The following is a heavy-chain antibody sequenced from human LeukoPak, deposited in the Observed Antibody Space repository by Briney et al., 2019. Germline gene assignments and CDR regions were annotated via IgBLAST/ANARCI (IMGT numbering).Heavy chain of an antibody. CDR3: ARVRFGYGYYI. Sequence: PSQTLSLICTVSGGSISSGGYYWTWIRQHPGKGLEWIGYIYYSGSTYYNPSLQSRDTISVDTSKNQFSLKLTSVTAADTAVYYCARVRFGYGYYIWGQGTLVTVSS. CDR2: IYYSGST. D-gene: IGHD4-17*01. CDR1: GGSISSGGYY. V-gene: IGHV4-31*03. J-gene: IGHJ4*02.